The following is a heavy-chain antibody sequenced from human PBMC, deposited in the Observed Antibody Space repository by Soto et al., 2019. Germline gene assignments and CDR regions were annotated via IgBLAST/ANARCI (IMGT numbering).Heavy chain of an antibody. CDR3: ARDLGGVVPLYNWFDP. V-gene: IGHV3-33*01. J-gene: IGHJ5*02. D-gene: IGHD3-3*01. CDR1: GFTFSSYG. Sequence: GGSLRLSCAASGFTFSSYGMHWVRQAPGKGLEWVAVIWYDGSNKYYADSVKGRFTISRDNSKNTLYLQMNSLRAEDTAVYYCARDLGGVVPLYNWFDPWGQGTLVTVSS. CDR2: IWYDGSNK.